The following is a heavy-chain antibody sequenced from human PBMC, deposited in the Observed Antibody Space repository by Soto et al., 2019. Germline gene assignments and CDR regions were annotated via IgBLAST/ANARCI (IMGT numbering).Heavy chain of an antibody. D-gene: IGHD5-18*01. CDR3: TRVLGYTFEPGKTRYYAMDV. V-gene: IGHV1-69*01. CDR2: LIPVFGSP. Sequence: QVQLVQSGAEVKKPGSSVTVSCKTSGGTFSKDPINWVRQAPGQGLEWMGLLIPVFGSPIYAQKFQGRIRITADESTSTAFMDLSSLRSEDTAVYYCTRVLGYTFEPGKTRYYAMDVWGQGTTVSVSS. CDR1: GGTFSKDP. J-gene: IGHJ6*02.